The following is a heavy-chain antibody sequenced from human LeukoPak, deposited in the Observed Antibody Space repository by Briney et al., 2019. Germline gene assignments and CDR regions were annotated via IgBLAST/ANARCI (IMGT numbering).Heavy chain of an antibody. CDR3: GKDSRPSVTTFRSRWTDF. CDR2: ISGSSSKT. CDR1: GFTFHNHG. D-gene: IGHD4-11*01. Sequence: GGSLRLSCEASGFTFHNHGMSWVRQAPGKGLEWVSVISGSSSKTYYADSVRGRCTVSRDNSKSTLYLQMSSLRVDDTAVYYCGKDSRPSVTTFRSRWTDFWGQGTLVTVSS. J-gene: IGHJ4*02. V-gene: IGHV3-23*01.